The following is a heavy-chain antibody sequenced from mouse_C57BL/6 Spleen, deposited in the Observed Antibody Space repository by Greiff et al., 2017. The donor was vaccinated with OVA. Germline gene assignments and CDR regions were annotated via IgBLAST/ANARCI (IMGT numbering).Heavy chain of an antibody. J-gene: IGHJ3*01. V-gene: IGHV1-42*01. CDR1: GYSFTGYY. CDR2: INPSTGGT. Sequence: DVQLVESGPELVKPGASVKISCKASGYSFTGYYMNWVKQSPEQSLEWIGEINPSTGGTTYNQKFKAKATLTVDKSSSTAYMQLKSLTSEDSAVYYCARENPFAYWGQGTLVTVSA. CDR3: ARENPFAY.